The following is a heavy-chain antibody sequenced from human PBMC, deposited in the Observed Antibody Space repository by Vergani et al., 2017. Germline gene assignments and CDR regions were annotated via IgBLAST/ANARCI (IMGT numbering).Heavy chain of an antibody. CDR1: GFTFSSYS. D-gene: IGHD3-22*01. CDR2: ISSSSSYI. Sequence: EVQLVESGGGLVQPGGSLRLSCAASGFTFSSYSMNWVRQAPGKGLEWVSSISSSSSYIYYADSVKGRFTISRDNAKNTLYLQMNSLRAEDTAVYYCAKWGYDTVEEGFQHWGQGTLVTVSS. V-gene: IGHV3-21*01. J-gene: IGHJ1*01. CDR3: AKWGYDTVEEGFQH.